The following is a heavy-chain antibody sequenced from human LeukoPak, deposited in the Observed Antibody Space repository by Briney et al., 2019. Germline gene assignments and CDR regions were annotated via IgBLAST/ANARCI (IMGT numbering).Heavy chain of an antibody. D-gene: IGHD5-12*01. J-gene: IGHJ4*02. Sequence: GGSLRLSCAASGISVSRYWMSWVRQAPGEGLEWVANIKQDESEKDYVDSVKGRLTISRDNAKNSLYLQMKNLRAEDTAVYYCAKDGAWLRFDDWGQGILVTVSS. CDR2: IKQDESEK. CDR1: GISVSRYW. CDR3: AKDGAWLRFDD. V-gene: IGHV3-7*03.